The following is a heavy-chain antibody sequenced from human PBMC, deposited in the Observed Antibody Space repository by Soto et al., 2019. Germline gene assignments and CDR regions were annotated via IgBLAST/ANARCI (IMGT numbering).Heavy chain of an antibody. J-gene: IGHJ4*02. CDR3: ARSISLLLWFGELLTYFDY. CDR2: INHSGST. V-gene: IGHV4-34*01. CDR1: GGSFSGYY. D-gene: IGHD3-10*01. Sequence: PSETLSLTCAVYGGSFSGYYWSWIRQPPGKGLEWIGEINHSGSTNYNPSLKSRVTISVDTSKNQFSLKLSSVTAADTAVYYCARSISLLLWFGELLTYFDYWGQGTLVTVS.